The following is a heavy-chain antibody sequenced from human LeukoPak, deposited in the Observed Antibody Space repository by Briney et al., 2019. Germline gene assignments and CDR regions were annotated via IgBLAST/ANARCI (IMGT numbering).Heavy chain of an antibody. CDR1: GYSISSGYY. Sequence: SETLSLTCTVSGYSISSGYYWGWIRPPPGKGLEWIGIIYHSGKTYQNPSLKSRVTISADTSRNQFSLKLRSVTAADTAVYYCARDWGYRVGAGGYFDYWGQGTLVTVSS. CDR2: IYHSGKT. D-gene: IGHD1-26*01. CDR3: ARDWGYRVGAGGYFDY. J-gene: IGHJ4*02. V-gene: IGHV4-38-2*02.